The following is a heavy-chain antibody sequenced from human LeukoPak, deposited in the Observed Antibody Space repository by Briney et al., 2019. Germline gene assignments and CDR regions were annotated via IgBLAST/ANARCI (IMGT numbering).Heavy chain of an antibody. D-gene: IGHD2-21*02. CDR1: GYTFTSYY. CDR2: INSSGGST. CDR3: ARDGTYCGGDCYSRKVNNYYYYMDV. V-gene: IGHV1-46*01. J-gene: IGHJ6*03. Sequence: GASVKVSCKASGYTFTSYYMHWVRQAPGQGLEWMGIINSSGGSTSYAQKFQGRVTMTRDMSTSTVYMELSSLRSEDTAVYYCARDGTYCGGDCYSRKVNNYYYYMDVWGKGTTVTVSS.